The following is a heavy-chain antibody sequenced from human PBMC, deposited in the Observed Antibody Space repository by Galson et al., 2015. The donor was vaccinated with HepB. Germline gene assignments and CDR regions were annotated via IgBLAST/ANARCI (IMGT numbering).Heavy chain of an antibody. CDR3: ARVQVRSLDAFDI. D-gene: IGHD1-1*01. V-gene: IGHV1-58*02. CDR1: GFTFTSSA. Sequence: SVKVSCKASGFTFTSSAMQWVRQARGQRLEWIGWIVVGSGNTNYAQKFQERVTITRDMSTSTAYMELSSLRSEDTAVYYCARVQVRSLDAFDIWGQGTMVTVSS. J-gene: IGHJ3*02. CDR2: IVVGSGNT.